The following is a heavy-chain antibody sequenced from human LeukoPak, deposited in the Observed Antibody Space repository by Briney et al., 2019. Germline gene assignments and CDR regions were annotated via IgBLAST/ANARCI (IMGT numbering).Heavy chain of an antibody. Sequence: HPGGSLRLSCAASGFTFSSYAMSWVRQAPGKGLEWVSAISGSGGSTYYADSVKGRFTISRDNSKNSLYLQMNSLRAEDTAVYYCARDTPWHDAFDIWGQGTMVTVSS. V-gene: IGHV3-23*01. CDR3: ARDTPWHDAFDI. CDR2: ISGSGGST. J-gene: IGHJ3*02. CDR1: GFTFSSYA. D-gene: IGHD5-24*01.